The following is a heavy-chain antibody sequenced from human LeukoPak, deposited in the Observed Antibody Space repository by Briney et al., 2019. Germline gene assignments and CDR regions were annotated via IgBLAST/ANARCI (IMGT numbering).Heavy chain of an antibody. V-gene: IGHV3-23*01. D-gene: IGHD1-26*01. Sequence: GGSLRLSCAVSGFTFSSYAMTWIRQAPGKGLEWVSTSDRDGNTYYADSVTGRFTISRDNSKNTLYLQMNSLRAEDTAIYYCARDRSGSTHWGQGSLVAVSS. CDR1: GFTFSSYA. CDR2: SDRDGNT. CDR3: ARDRSGSTH. J-gene: IGHJ4*02.